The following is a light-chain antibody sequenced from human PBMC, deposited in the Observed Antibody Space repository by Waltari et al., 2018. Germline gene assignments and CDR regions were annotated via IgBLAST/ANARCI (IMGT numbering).Light chain of an antibody. CDR2: DVS. J-gene: IGLJ3*02. CDR1: SSDIGAYDY. V-gene: IGLV2-14*03. Sequence: QSALTQPASVSGSPGQSITLSCTGTSSDIGAYDYVSWYHQHPGKAPKLMIYDVSNRPSGVSNRFSGSKSGNTASLTISGLQAEDEADYYCSSYTSSATWVFGGGTKLTVL. CDR3: SSYTSSATWV.